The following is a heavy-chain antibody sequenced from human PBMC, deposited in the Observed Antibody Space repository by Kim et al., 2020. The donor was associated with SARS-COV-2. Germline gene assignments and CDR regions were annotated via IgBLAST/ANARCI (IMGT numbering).Heavy chain of an antibody. V-gene: IGHV3-23*03. D-gene: IGHD1-26*01. CDR1: GFTFSSYA. J-gene: IGHJ4*02. CDR2: IYSGGSST. Sequence: GGSLRLSCAASGFTFSSYAMSWVRQAPGKGLEWVSVIYSGGSSTYYADSVKGRFTISRDNSKNTLYLQMNSLRAEDTAVYYCAKDRGSGSYSGFDYWGQGTLVTVSS. CDR3: AKDRGSGSYSGFDY.